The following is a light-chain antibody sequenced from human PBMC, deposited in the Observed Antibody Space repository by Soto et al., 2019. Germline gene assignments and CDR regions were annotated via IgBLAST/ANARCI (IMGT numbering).Light chain of an antibody. Sequence: DIQMTQSPSTLSASVGDRVTITCRASQTIITWLAWYQQKPGKASKFLIYKASSLESGVPSRFSGSGSGTEFTLTISSLQPDDFATYYCQQYNTLPWTFGQGTKVEIK. CDR1: QTIITW. V-gene: IGKV1-5*03. CDR3: QQYNTLPWT. CDR2: KAS. J-gene: IGKJ1*01.